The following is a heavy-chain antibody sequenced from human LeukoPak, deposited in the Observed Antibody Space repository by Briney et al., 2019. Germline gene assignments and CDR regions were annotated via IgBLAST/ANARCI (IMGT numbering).Heavy chain of an antibody. CDR3: AKGTVTTTTPFDP. CDR1: GGSFSGYY. V-gene: IGHV4-34*01. J-gene: IGHJ5*02. CDR2: INHSGST. Sequence: PSETLSLTCAVYGGSFSGYYWSWIRQPPGKGLEWIGEINHSGSTNYNPSLKSRVTISVDTSKNQFSLRLNSVTAADTAMYYCAKGTVTTTTPFDPWGQGALVTVSS. D-gene: IGHD4-17*01.